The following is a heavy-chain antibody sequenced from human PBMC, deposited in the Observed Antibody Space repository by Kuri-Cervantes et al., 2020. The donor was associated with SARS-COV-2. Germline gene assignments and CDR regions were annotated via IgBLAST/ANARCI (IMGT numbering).Heavy chain of an antibody. J-gene: IGHJ4*02. CDR2: ISYDGSNK. CDR3: ASTLIQDYFDY. Sequence: GGSLRLSCAASGFTFSSYAMHWVRQAPGKGLEWVAVISYDGSNKYYADSVKGRFTISRDNSKNTLYLQMNSLRAEDTAVYYCASTLIQDYFDYWGQGTLVTVSS. CDR1: GFTFSSYA. V-gene: IGHV3-30-3*01. D-gene: IGHD2-8*01.